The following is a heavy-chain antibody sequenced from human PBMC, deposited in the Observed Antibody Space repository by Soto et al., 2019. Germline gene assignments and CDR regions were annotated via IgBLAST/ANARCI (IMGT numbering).Heavy chain of an antibody. Sequence: QVQLVQSGTEVKKPGASVKVSCKASGYTFTSYDINWVRQATGQGLEWMGWMNPNTGNTGYAQKFQGRVTMTRNTSISTAYMELSSLRSEDTAVYYCARAVRAARPNYYYSYMDVWGKGTTVTVSS. CDR2: MNPNTGNT. V-gene: IGHV1-8*01. CDR3: ARAVRAARPNYYYSYMDV. CDR1: GYTFTSYD. D-gene: IGHD6-6*01. J-gene: IGHJ6*03.